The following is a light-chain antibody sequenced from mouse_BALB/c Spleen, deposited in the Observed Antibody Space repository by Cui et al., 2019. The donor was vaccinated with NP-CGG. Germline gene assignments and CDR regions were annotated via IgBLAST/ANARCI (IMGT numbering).Light chain of an antibody. J-gene: IGLJ1*01. V-gene: IGLV1*01. CDR2: GTN. Sequence: VVTQESALPTSPGETVTLTCRSSTGAVTTSNYANWVQEKPDHLFTGLIGGTNNRAPGVPARFSGSLIGDKAALTITGAQTEDETIYFCALWYSNHWVFGGGTKLTVL. CDR1: TGAVTTSNY. CDR3: ALWYSNHWV.